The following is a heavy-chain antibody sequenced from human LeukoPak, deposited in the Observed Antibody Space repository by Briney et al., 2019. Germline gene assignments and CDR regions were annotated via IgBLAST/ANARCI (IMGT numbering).Heavy chain of an antibody. V-gene: IGHV3-48*04. CDR2: ISSSSSTI. CDR1: GFTFSSYS. D-gene: IGHD3-22*01. CDR3: ARSYHYDSSGYPNFDY. Sequence: GGSLRLSCAASGFTFSSYSMNWVRQAPGKGLEWVSYISSSSSTIYYADSVKGRFTISRDNAKNSLYLQMNSLRAEDTAVYYCARSYHYDSSGYPNFDYWGQGTLVTVSS. J-gene: IGHJ4*02.